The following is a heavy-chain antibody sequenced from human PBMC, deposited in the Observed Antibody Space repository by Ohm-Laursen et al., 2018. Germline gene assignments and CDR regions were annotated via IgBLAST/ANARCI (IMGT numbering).Heavy chain of an antibody. CDR1: GYTFTGYY. V-gene: IGHV1-2*02. CDR3: ARDRAPPSTKNWFDP. CDR2: INANAGDT. Sequence: SVKVSCKASGYTFTGYYIHWVRQAPGQGLEWMGWINANAGDTNYAQKFLGRVTMTRDTSISTVYMELNGLISDDTAVYYCARDRAPPSTKNWFDPWGQGTLVTVSS. J-gene: IGHJ5*02. D-gene: IGHD1-26*01.